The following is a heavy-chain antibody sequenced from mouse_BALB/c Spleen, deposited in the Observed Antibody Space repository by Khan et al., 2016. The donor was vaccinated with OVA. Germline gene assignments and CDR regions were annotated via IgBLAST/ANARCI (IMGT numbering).Heavy chain of an antibody. CDR2: ISRGGYT. J-gene: IGHJ4*01. CDR3: TRAYYGNDYYAMDN. Sequence: EVELVESGGDLVKPGGSLKLSCAASGFNFSSYGMSWVRQTPDKRLEWVASISRGGYTYYADSVKGRFTISRDNAKNTLYLQMSSLKSEDTAMFYCTRAYYGNDYYAMDNWGQGTSVTVSS. CDR1: GFNFSSYG. D-gene: IGHD2-9*01. V-gene: IGHV5-6*01.